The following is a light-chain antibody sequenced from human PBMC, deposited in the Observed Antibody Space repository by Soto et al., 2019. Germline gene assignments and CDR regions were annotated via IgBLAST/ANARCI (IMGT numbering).Light chain of an antibody. J-gene: IGLJ1*01. CDR1: SSDVGTYSL. Sequence: QPVLTQPASVSGSPGQSITISCTGTSSDVGTYSLVSWYQQHPGKAPKLMIYEVTKRPSGVSNRFSGSKSGNTASLTISGLQAEDEADYYCCSYAGTSTYVFGTGTKLTVL. V-gene: IGLV2-23*02. CDR2: EVT. CDR3: CSYAGTSTYV.